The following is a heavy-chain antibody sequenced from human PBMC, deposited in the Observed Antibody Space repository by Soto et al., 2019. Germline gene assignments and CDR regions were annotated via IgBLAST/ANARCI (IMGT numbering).Heavy chain of an antibody. D-gene: IGHD1-1*01. V-gene: IGHV1-69*18. Sequence: QVQLVQSGAAVKTPGSSVKVSCKASGGTFSSYGISWVRQAPGQGLEWVGTVVPIFGAPHYAQKFEARVTINADEATRTAHMELRRLLSEDTAVYYCAREVATGFYYYGLGVWGQGTKVTVSS. J-gene: IGHJ6*02. CDR3: AREVATGFYYYGLGV. CDR2: VVPIFGAP. CDR1: GGTFSSYG.